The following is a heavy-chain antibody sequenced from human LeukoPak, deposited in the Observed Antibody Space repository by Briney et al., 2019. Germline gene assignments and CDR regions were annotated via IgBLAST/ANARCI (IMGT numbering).Heavy chain of an antibody. D-gene: IGHD3-22*01. J-gene: IGHJ3*02. CDR1: GYTFTGYG. CDR2: ISAYNGNT. CDR3: ARDLSWYYYDSSGYEDAFDI. V-gene: IGHV1-18*01. Sequence: ASVTVSCKASGYTFTGYGISWVRQAPGQGLEWMGWISAYNGNTNYAQKLQGRVTMTTDTSTSTAYMELRSLRSDDTAVYYCARDLSWYYYDSSGYEDAFDIWGQGTMVTVSS.